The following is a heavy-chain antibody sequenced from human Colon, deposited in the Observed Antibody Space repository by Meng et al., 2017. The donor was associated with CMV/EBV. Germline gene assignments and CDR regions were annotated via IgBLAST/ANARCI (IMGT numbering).Heavy chain of an antibody. J-gene: IGHJ5*01. CDR3: ARTPFIGFCSTTDCFRNWFDS. CDR1: GSVY. D-gene: IGHD2-2*01. V-gene: IGHV4-61*01. Sequence: GSVYWSWIRKPQGKGLEWIGFIYFSGGTNYNPSLKSRVTMSVDTSKNQFSLKLSSVTAADTALYYCARTPFIGFCSTTDCFRNWFDSWGQGTLVTVSS. CDR2: IYFSGGT.